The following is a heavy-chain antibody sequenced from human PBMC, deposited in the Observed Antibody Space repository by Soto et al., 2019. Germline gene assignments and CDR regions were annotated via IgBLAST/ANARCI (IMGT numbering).Heavy chain of an antibody. V-gene: IGHV4-61*01. J-gene: IGHJ4*02. CDR1: GASVRSGSYY. Sequence: PSETLSLTCTVSGASVRSGSYYWSWVRQPPGRGLEWIGYIYDTGTTNYNPSLKSRVTMSVDTSKNQLSLKLNSLTAAEKAVNYCARETRNYYGSGSYPGLDYWGQGTLVTVSS. D-gene: IGHD3-10*01. CDR3: ARETRNYYGSGSYPGLDY. CDR2: IYDTGTT.